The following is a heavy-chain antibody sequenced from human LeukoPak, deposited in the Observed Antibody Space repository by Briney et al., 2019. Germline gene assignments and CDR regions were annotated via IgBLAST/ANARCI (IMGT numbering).Heavy chain of an antibody. V-gene: IGHV4-34*01. CDR2: INHSGST. CDR1: GWSFSGYY. J-gene: IGHJ5*02. CDR3: ARGGRFLNWFDR. D-gene: IGHD1-26*01. Sequence: SETLSLTCAVSGWSFSGYYWSWIRQPPGKGLEWIGEINHSGSTNYHPSLKSRVTISVDTSKHQFSLKLSSVTAADTAVYYCARGGRFLNWFDRWGQGTLVTVSS.